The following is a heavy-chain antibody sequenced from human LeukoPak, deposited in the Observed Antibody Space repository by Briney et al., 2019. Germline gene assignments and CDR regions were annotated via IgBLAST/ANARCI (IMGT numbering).Heavy chain of an antibody. J-gene: IGHJ6*02. CDR3: ARGRYSSGLDGMDV. CDR1: GFTFSSYS. Sequence: GGSLRLSCAASGFTFSSYSMNWVRQAPGKGLEWVSSISSSSSYIYYADSVKGRFTISRDNAKDSLYLQMNSLRAEDTAVYYCARGRYSSGLDGMDVWGQGTTVTVSS. D-gene: IGHD6-19*01. V-gene: IGHV3-21*01. CDR2: ISSSSSYI.